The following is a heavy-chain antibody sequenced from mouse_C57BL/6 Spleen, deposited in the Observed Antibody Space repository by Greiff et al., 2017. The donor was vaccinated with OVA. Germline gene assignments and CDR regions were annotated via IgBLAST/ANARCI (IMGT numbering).Heavy chain of an antibody. J-gene: IGHJ3*01. CDR2: IYPGSGNT. Sequence: QVQLQQSGAELVRPGASVKLSCKASGYTFTDYYINWVKQRPGQGLEWIARIYPGSGNTYYNEKFKGKATLTAEKSSSTAYMQLSSLTSEDSAVYFCARSNDPAWFAYWGQGTLVTVSA. D-gene: IGHD2-3*01. CDR3: ARSNDPAWFAY. CDR1: GYTFTDYY. V-gene: IGHV1-76*01.